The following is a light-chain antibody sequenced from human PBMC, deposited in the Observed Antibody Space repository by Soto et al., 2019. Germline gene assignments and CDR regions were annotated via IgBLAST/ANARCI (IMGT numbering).Light chain of an antibody. CDR3: QQRTNWPTST. V-gene: IGKV3-11*01. CDR2: DAS. CDR1: QSVNSY. Sequence: EIVLTQSPATLSLSPGERATLSCRASQSVNSYLAWYQQRPGQAPRLLIHDASSRATGIPARFSGSGSGTDFTLNISRREPEDFGVYYCQQRTNWPTSTFGQGTRLEIK. J-gene: IGKJ5*01.